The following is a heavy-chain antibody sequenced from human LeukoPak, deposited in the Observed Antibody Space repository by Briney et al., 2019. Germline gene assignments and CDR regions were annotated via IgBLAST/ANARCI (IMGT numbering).Heavy chain of an antibody. CDR3: AKDSDIYGNYYYYYMDV. Sequence: GGSLRLSCAASGFTFSSYGMHWVRQAPGKGLEWVAVISYDGSNKYYADSVKGRFTISRDNSKNTLYLQMNSLRAEDTAVYYCAKDSDIYGNYYYYYMDVWGKGTTVTVSS. CDR1: GFTFSSYG. D-gene: IGHD5-18*01. CDR2: ISYDGSNK. V-gene: IGHV3-30*18. J-gene: IGHJ6*03.